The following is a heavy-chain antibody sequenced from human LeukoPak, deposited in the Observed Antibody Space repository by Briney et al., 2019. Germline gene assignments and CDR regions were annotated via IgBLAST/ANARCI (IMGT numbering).Heavy chain of an antibody. CDR3: ARDLVRYKTRGDHAFDI. V-gene: IGHV1-18*01. Sequence: GASVKVSCKASGDSFSSYAISWVRQAPGQGLEWRGWISAYNGNTNYAQKLQGRVTMTTDTSTSTAYMELRSLRSDDTAVYYCARDLVRYKTRGDHAFDIWGQGTMVTVSS. CDR2: ISAYNGNT. J-gene: IGHJ3*02. CDR1: GDSFSSYA. D-gene: IGHD1-1*01.